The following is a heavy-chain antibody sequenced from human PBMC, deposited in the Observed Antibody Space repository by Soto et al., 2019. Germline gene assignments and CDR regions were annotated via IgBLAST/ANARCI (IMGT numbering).Heavy chain of an antibody. CDR2: IIPIFGTA. Sequence: VKVSCKASGGTFSSYAISWVRQAPGQGLEWMGGIIPIFGTANYAQKFQGRVTITADKSTSTAYMELSSLRSEDTAVYYRARVQRGYSGYGQGSFDYWGQGTLVTVSS. CDR3: ARVQRGYSGYGQGSFDY. CDR1: GGTFSSYA. V-gene: IGHV1-69*13. D-gene: IGHD5-12*01. J-gene: IGHJ4*02.